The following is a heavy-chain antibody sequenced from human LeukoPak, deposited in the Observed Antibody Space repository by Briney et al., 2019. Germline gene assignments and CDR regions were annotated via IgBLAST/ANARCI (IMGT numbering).Heavy chain of an antibody. CDR1: GGTFSSYA. D-gene: IGHD4-17*01. CDR3: ARFSRETTVTLGAFDI. CDR2: IIPIFGTA. V-gene: IGHV1-69*06. J-gene: IGHJ3*02. Sequence: ASVTVSCKASGGTFSSYAISWVRQAPGQGLEWMGGIIPIFGTANYAQKFQGRVTITADKSTSTAYMELSSLRSEDTAVYYCARFSRETTVTLGAFDIWGQGTMVTVSS.